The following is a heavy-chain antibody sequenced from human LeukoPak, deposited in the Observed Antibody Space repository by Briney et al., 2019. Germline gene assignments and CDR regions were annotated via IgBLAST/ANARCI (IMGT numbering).Heavy chain of an antibody. CDR3: ARGTSYYGFFGY. J-gene: IGHJ4*02. CDR2: MNPNSGNT. Sequence: ASVKVSCKASGYTFTSYDINWVRQATGQGLEWMGWMNPNSGNTGYAQKFQGRVTMTWNTSISTAYMELSSLRSEDTAVYYCARGTSYYGFFGYWGQGTLVTVSS. V-gene: IGHV1-8*01. CDR1: GYTFTSYD. D-gene: IGHD1-26*01.